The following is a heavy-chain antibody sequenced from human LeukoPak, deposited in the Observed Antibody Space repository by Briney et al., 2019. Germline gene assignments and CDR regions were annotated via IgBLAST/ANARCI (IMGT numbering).Heavy chain of an antibody. CDR1: GYTFTSYA. CDR3: ARIGPPPRAFDI. CDR2: INAGNGNT. J-gene: IGHJ3*02. Sequence: ASVKVSCKASGYTFTSYAMHWVRQAPGQRLEWMGWINAGNGNTKYSQKLQGRVTMTTDTSTSTAYMELRSLRSDDTAVYYCARIGPPPRAFDIWGQGTMVTVSS. V-gene: IGHV1-3*01.